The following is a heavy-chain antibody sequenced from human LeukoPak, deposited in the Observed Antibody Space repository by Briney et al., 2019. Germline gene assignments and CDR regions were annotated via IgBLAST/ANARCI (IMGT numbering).Heavy chain of an antibody. D-gene: IGHD3-3*01. CDR3: ARGNGYDFWSGYSWFDP. J-gene: IGHJ5*02. CDR2: INHSGST. CDR1: GGSFSGYY. V-gene: IGHV4-34*01. Sequence: ASETLSLTCAVYGGSFSGYYWSWIRQPPGKGLEWIGEINHSGSTNYNPSLKSRVTISVDTSKNQFSLKLSSVTAADTAVYYCARGNGYDFWSGYSWFDPWGQGTLVTVSS.